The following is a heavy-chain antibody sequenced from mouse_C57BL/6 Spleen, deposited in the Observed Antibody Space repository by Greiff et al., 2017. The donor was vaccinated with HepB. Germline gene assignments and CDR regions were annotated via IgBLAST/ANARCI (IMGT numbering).Heavy chain of an antibody. J-gene: IGHJ1*03. D-gene: IGHD1-1*01. CDR3: ARAGYYYGSSSFYWYFDV. CDR2: INPSNGGT. CDR1: GYTFTSYW. V-gene: IGHV1-53*01. Sequence: VKLQQSGTELVKPGASVKLSCKASGYTFTSYWMHWVKQRPGQGLEWIGNINPSNGGTNYNEKFKSKATLTVDKSSSTAYMQLSSLTSEDSAVYYCARAGYYYGSSSFYWYFDVWGTGTTVTVSS.